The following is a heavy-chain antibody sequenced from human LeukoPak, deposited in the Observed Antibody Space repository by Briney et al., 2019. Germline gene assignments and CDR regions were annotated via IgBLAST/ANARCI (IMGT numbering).Heavy chain of an antibody. D-gene: IGHD2-8*01. CDR2: IDHSGST. V-gene: IGHV4-39*07. J-gene: IGHJ6*03. CDR3: ARDQPGGFNCTNGVCYRSRYYYYYYMDV. CDR1: GGFISSSSYY. Sequence: SETLSLTCTVSGGFISSSSYYWSWIRQPPGKGLEWIGEIDHSGSTNYNPSLKSRVTISVDTSKNQFSLKLSSVTAADTAVYYCARDQPGGFNCTNGVCYRSRYYYYYYMDVWGKGTTVTVSS.